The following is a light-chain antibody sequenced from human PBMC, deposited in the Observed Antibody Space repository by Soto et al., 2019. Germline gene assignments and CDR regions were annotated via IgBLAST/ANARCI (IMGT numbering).Light chain of an antibody. Sequence: SYELTQPPSMSVAPGQTASVTRGGDITGRNSVHWYQQKPGQAPVLVVYDDIERPSGIPERFSGSNSGNTATLSITRVEAGDEADYYCQVWDRSNAHPIFGGGTKLTVL. CDR1: ITGRNS. CDR3: QVWDRSNAHPI. CDR2: DDI. J-gene: IGLJ2*01. V-gene: IGLV3-21*02.